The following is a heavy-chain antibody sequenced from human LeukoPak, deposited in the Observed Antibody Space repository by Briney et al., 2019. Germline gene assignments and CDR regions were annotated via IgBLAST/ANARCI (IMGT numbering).Heavy chain of an antibody. CDR1: GFTFSSYA. CDR3: AKDRDIVVVPAATYFDY. Sequence: PGGSLRLSCAASGFTFSSYAMSWVRQAPGKGLEWVAFIRYDGSNKYYADSVKGRFTISRDNSKNTLYLQMNSLRAEDTAVYYCAKDRDIVVVPAATYFDYWGQGTLVTVSS. J-gene: IGHJ4*02. D-gene: IGHD2-2*01. V-gene: IGHV3-30*02. CDR2: IRYDGSNK.